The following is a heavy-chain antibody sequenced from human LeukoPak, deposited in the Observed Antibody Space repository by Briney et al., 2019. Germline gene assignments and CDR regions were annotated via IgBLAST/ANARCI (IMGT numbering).Heavy chain of an antibody. D-gene: IGHD3-10*01. CDR3: AKTRAVRLYYFDY. Sequence: PGGSLRLSRAASGFTFSSYAMSWVRQAPGEGLEGVSGISGSGGSTYYADSVKGRFTISRDNSKNTLYLQMNSLRAEDTAVYYYAKTRAVRLYYFDYWGQRTLVTVSS. CDR2: ISGSGGST. V-gene: IGHV3-23*01. J-gene: IGHJ4*02. CDR1: GFTFSSYA.